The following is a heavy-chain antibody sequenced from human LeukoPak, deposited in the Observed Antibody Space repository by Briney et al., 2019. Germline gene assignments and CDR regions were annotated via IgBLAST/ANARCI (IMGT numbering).Heavy chain of an antibody. Sequence: PGRSLRLSCAASGFTFSSYGMHWVRQAPGKGLEWVAVISYDGSNKYYADSVKGRFTISRDNAKNSLYLQMNSLRAEDTAVYYCARDPGDIVVVPAALNWFDPWGQGTLVTVSS. CDR1: GFTFSSYG. CDR2: ISYDGSNK. V-gene: IGHV3-30*03. CDR3: ARDPGDIVVVPAALNWFDP. D-gene: IGHD2-2*01. J-gene: IGHJ5*02.